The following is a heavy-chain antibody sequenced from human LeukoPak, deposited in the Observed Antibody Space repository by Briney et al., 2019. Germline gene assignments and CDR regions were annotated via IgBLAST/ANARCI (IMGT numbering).Heavy chain of an antibody. D-gene: IGHD1-26*01. Sequence: SETLSLTCSVSGVSVGSAGYYWTWIRQPPGKGLEWIGYMHYSGNSNYNPFLKSRVTMSLDPSKNRFSLKLSSVTAADTAVYYCARSQSQSGSYRYYFTYWGQGTLVTVSS. V-gene: IGHV4-61*08. CDR3: ARSQSQSGSYRYYFTY. J-gene: IGHJ4*02. CDR1: GVSVGSAGYY. CDR2: MHYSGNS.